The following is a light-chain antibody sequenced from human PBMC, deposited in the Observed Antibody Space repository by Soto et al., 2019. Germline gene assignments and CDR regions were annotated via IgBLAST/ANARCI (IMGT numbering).Light chain of an antibody. J-gene: IGKJ1*01. CDR2: GAS. CDR3: QQYGDLPWT. V-gene: IGKV3-20*01. CDR1: QSVSSNY. Sequence: TRSPRTLASTPGEGATLSCRASQSVSSNYLAWYQQKPGQAPRLLIYGASSRATGIPDRFSGSGSGTDFTLTIDRLESEDFAVYFCQQYGDLPWTFGQGTKVDI.